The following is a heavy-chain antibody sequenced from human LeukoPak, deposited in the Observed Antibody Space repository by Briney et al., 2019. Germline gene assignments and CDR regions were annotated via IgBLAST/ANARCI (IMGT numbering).Heavy chain of an antibody. CDR2: IKRDGSEK. D-gene: IGHD3-10*01. V-gene: IGHV3-7*01. CDR1: GFTFSSYW. J-gene: IGHJ5*02. CDR3: ARHYGSGEFDP. Sequence: GGSLRLSCAASGFTFSSYWMTWVRQAPGKGLEWVANIKRDGSEKYYVDSVKGRFTISRDNAKNSLYLQMNSLRAEDTAVYYCARHYGSGEFDPWGQGTLVTVSS.